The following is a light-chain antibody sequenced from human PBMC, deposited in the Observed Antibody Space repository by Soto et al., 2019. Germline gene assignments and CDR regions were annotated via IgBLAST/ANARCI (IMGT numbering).Light chain of an antibody. V-gene: IGLV4-60*02. CDR3: ETWDSNIWV. Sequence: QSVLTQSSSASASLGSSVKLTCTLSSGHSSYIIAWHQQQPGKAPRYLMKVEGSGSFNKGSGVPDRFSGYRSGADRYLTISNLQFEDEADYYCETWDSNIWVFGGGTKVTVL. J-gene: IGLJ3*02. CDR1: SGHSSYI. CDR2: VEGSGSF.